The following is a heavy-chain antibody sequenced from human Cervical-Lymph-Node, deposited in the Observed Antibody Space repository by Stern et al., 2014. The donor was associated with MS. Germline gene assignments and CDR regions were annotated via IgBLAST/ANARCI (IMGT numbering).Heavy chain of an antibody. D-gene: IGHD4-17*01. CDR2: ISSISSHI. CDR1: GFTFSTSS. V-gene: IGHV3-21*01. J-gene: IGHJ4*02. Sequence: EVHLVESGGGLVKPGGSLRLSCAASGFTFSTSSMHWVRQAPGKGLEWVSSISSISSHIYYADSVKGRFTISRDNAKNSLYLQMNSLRAEDTAVYYCASPGRSDYDYWGQGTVVTVSS. CDR3: ASPGRSDYDY.